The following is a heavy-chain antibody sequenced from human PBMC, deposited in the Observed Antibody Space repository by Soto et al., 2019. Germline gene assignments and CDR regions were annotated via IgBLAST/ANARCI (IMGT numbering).Heavy chain of an antibody. CDR3: GKDNGGYKKLDNHYGMDV. J-gene: IGHJ6*02. Sequence: GGSLRLSCAASGFTFDDYTMHWVRQAPGKGLAWVSLISWDGGSTYYADSVKGRFTISRDNSKNSLYLQMNSLRTEDTALYYFGKDNGGYKKLDNHYGMDVWGQGTTVTVSS. V-gene: IGHV3-43*01. D-gene: IGHD5-12*01. CDR1: GFTFDDYT. CDR2: ISWDGGST.